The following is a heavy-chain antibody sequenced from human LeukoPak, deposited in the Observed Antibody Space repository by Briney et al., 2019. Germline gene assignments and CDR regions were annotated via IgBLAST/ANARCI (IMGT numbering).Heavy chain of an antibody. CDR3: ARGNYYGSGSLDY. CDR2: ISSSSSYI. Sequence: GGSLRLSCAASGFTSSSYSMNWVRQAPGKGLEWVSSISSSSSYIYYADSVKGRFTISRDNAKNSLYLQMNSLRAEDTAVYYCARGNYYGSGSLDYWGQGTLVTVSS. V-gene: IGHV3-21*01. D-gene: IGHD3-10*01. CDR1: GFTSSSYS. J-gene: IGHJ4*02.